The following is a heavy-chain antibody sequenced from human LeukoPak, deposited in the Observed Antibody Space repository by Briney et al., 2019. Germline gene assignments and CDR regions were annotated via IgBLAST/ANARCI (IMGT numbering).Heavy chain of an antibody. J-gene: IGHJ4*02. D-gene: IGHD3-22*01. CDR2: ISAYNGNT. CDR1: GYTFTSYG. CDR3: ARENVYYDSSDYYPRFDY. Sequence: ASVKVSCKASGYTFTSYGISWLRQAPGQGLEWMGWISAYNGNTSYAQNLQVRVTMTTDTSTSTAYMELRSLRSDDTAVYYCARENVYYDSSDYYPRFDYWGQGTLVTVSS. V-gene: IGHV1-18*01.